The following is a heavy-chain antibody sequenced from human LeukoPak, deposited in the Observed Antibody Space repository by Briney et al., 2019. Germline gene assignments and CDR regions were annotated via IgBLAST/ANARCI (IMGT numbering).Heavy chain of an antibody. CDR2: ISAYNGNT. CDR3: ARVEYSSGYFTGYYYYGMDV. Sequence: GASVRVSCKASGYTFTSYGISWVRQAPGQGLEWMGWISAYNGNTNYAQKLQGRVTMTTDTSTSTAYMELSSLRSEDTAVYYCARVEYSSGYFTGYYYYGMDVWGQGTTVTVSS. V-gene: IGHV1-18*01. CDR1: GYTFTSYG. D-gene: IGHD3-22*01. J-gene: IGHJ6*02.